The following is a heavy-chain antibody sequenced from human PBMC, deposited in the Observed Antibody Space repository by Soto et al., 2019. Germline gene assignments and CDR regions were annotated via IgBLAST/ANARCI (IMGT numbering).Heavy chain of an antibody. CDR1: GLIFRSYG. J-gene: IGHJ4*02. CDR3: AKEVLCGGGSFSWSEGFDY. D-gene: IGHD2-15*01. Sequence: QVQLVESGGGVVQPGRSLRLSCAASGLIFRSYGMHWVRQAPGKGLEWVAVISYEGSHTYYADSVKGRFTITRDNSKNTLYLQMNRLRPEDTAVYYCAKEVLCGGGSFSWSEGFDYWGQGTLLTVSS. V-gene: IGHV3-30*18. CDR2: ISYEGSHT.